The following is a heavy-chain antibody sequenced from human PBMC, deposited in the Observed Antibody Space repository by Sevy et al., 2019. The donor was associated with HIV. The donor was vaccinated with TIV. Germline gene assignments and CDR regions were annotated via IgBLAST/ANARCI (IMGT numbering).Heavy chain of an antibody. CDR2: FSFGCGKI. V-gene: IGHV3-23*01. J-gene: IGHJ4*02. D-gene: IGHD3-10*02. CDR3: VSEGCSKPHDY. CDR1: GFTFSSYA. Sequence: EGSLRLSCAASGFTFSSYAMSWVHQAPGKGLEWVSTFSFGCGKINYADSVKGRFTISRDNSKNTLYLQMHSLRAEDTAVYYCVSEGCSKPHDYWGQGTLVTVSS.